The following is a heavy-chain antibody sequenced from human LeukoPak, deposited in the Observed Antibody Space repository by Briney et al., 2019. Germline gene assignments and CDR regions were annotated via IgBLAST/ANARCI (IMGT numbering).Heavy chain of an antibody. CDR1: GFTFSSYA. J-gene: IGHJ4*02. D-gene: IGHD1-26*01. CDR3: ATDKWELLQGFDF. CDR2: ISGSGGTT. Sequence: PGRSLRLSCAASGFTFSSYAMSWVRQAPGKGLEWVSAISGSGGTTYYADSVKGRFTISRDNSKNTLYLQMNSPRAEDTAVYYCATDKWELLQGFDFWGQGTLVTVSS. V-gene: IGHV3-23*01.